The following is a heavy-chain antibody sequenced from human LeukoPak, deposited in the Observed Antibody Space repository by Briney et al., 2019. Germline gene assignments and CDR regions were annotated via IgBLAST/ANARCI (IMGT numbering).Heavy chain of an antibody. CDR2: ICYDGSIK. D-gene: IGHD2-15*01. CDR1: GFTFSSYG. V-gene: IGHV3-33*06. J-gene: IGHJ5*02. CDR3: AKDPYCSGGSCYSSNWFDP. Sequence: GGSLRLSCAASGFTFSSYGMHWVRQAPGKGLGWVAAICYDGSIKYYADSVKRRFTISRDNSKNTLYLQMNSLRDEDTAVYYCAKDPYCSGGSCYSSNWFDPWGQGTLVTVSS.